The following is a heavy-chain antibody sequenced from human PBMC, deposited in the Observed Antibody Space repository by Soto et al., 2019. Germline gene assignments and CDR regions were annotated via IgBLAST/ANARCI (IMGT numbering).Heavy chain of an antibody. CDR2: NNVDDNT. Sequence: EVQLLESGGDLVQPGGSLRLSCAASGFIFTSYAMSWVRQAPGKGLEWVSSNNVDDNTNYAESVRGRFTISRDNSKNTLYLQMNSLRAEDTALYYCAKNYYFDCWGRGTLVTVSS. CDR1: GFIFTSYA. V-gene: IGHV3-23*01. J-gene: IGHJ4*02. CDR3: AKNYYFDC.